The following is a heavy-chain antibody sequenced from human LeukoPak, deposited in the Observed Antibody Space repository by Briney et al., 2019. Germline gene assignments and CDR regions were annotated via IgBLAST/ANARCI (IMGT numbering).Heavy chain of an antibody. CDR1: GFTFSSYE. V-gene: IGHV3-48*03. J-gene: IGHJ4*02. CDR3: ARFGTYSSSASFDY. Sequence: GGSLRLSCAASGFTFSSYEMNWVRQAPGKGLEWVSYISSSGSTIYYADSVKGRFTISRDNAKNSLYLQMNSLRTEDTAVYYCARFGTYSSSASFDYWGQGTLVTVSS. D-gene: IGHD6-6*01. CDR2: ISSSGSTI.